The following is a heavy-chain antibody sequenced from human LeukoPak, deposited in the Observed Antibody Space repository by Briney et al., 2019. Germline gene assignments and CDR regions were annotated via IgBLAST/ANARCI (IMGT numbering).Heavy chain of an antibody. Sequence: GGSLRLSCAASEFNFSSYGMSWVRQAPGKGLEWVSVISGNSVSTYYADPVKGRFTISRDNSKNTLYLLMNSLRAEDTAVYYCAKVRYVHYDILTGYFNIYYYYYMDVWGKGTTVTISS. J-gene: IGHJ6*03. CDR2: ISGNSVST. CDR1: EFNFSSYG. CDR3: AKVRYVHYDILTGYFNIYYYYYMDV. D-gene: IGHD3-9*01. V-gene: IGHV3-23*01.